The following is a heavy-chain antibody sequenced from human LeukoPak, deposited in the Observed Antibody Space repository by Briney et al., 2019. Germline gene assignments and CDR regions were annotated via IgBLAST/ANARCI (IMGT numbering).Heavy chain of an antibody. J-gene: IGHJ4*02. V-gene: IGHV3-53*01. Sequence: GGSLRLSCAAPGFTVSSNYMSWVRQAPGKGLEWVSVIYSGGSTYYADSVKGRFTISRDNSKNTLYLQMNSLRAEDTAVYYCARVVSGWLDYWGQGTLVTVSS. CDR2: IYSGGST. D-gene: IGHD6-19*01. CDR3: ARVVSGWLDY. CDR1: GFTVSSNY.